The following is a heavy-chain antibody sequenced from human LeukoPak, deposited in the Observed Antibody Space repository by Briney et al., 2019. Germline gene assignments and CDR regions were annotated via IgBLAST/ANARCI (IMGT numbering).Heavy chain of an antibody. CDR2: ITNGGSTI. Sequence: PGGFLRLSCAASGFTFSDYNMNWVRQAPGKGLEWVSYITNGGSTIHHADSVKGRFTISRDNAKKTLYLQRNSLRAEHTAVYYCARSIGLTGGGVDVWGQGTTVTV. CDR1: GFTFSDYN. J-gene: IGHJ6*02. CDR3: ARSIGLTGGGVDV. D-gene: IGHD3-9*01. V-gene: IGHV3-11*01.